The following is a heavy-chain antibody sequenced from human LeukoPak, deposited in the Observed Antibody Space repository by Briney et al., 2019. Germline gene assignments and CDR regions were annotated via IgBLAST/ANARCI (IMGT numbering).Heavy chain of an antibody. V-gene: IGHV3-48*03. CDR2: ISSSGSTI. CDR3: ARGEYSYGHNWFDP. Sequence: PGGSLRLSCAASGFTFSSYEMNWVRQAPGKGLERVSYISSSGSTIYYADSVKGRFTISRDNAKNSLYLQMNSLRAEDTAVYYCARGEYSYGHNWFDPWGQGTLVTVSS. D-gene: IGHD5-18*01. CDR1: GFTFSSYE. J-gene: IGHJ5*02.